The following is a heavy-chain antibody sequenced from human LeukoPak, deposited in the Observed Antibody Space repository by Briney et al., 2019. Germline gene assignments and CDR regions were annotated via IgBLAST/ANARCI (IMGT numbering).Heavy chain of an antibody. Sequence: VASVKVSCKASGYTFTGYYMHWVRQAPGQGLEWMGWINPNSGGTNYAQKFQGRVTMTRDTSISTAYMELSRLRSDDTAVYYCATGGSPIAVAGTGILNYFDYWGQGTLVTVSS. CDR2: INPNSGGT. D-gene: IGHD6-19*01. CDR1: GYTFTGYY. V-gene: IGHV1-2*02. CDR3: ATGGSPIAVAGTGILNYFDY. J-gene: IGHJ4*02.